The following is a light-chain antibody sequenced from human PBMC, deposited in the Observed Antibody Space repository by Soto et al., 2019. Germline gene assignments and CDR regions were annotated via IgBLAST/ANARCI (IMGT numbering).Light chain of an antibody. CDR2: DTS. CDR3: VQRSVWPWT. V-gene: IGKV3-11*01. Sequence: EIVLTQSPATLSLSPGERGTLSCRASQSVGRYLAWYQHKPGQAPRLLIYDTSNRAPGTPGRFGGSGSGTDFTLTISSLEPEEFAVYYCVQRSVWPWTVGQGTKVEV. J-gene: IGKJ1*01. CDR1: QSVGRY.